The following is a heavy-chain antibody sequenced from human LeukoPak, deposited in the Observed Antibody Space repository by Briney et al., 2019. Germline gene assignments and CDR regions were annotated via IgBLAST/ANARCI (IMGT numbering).Heavy chain of an antibody. D-gene: IGHD6-13*01. V-gene: IGHV4-59*01. CDR2: IYYSGST. Sequence: PSETLSLTCTVSGGSISSYYWSWIRQPPGKGLEWIGYIYYSGSTNYNPSLKSRVTISVDMSKNQFSLKLSSVTAADTAVYYCARAHGIAAAGRSYYYYYGMDVWGQGTTVTVSS. CDR1: GGSISSYY. CDR3: ARAHGIAAAGRSYYYYYGMDV. J-gene: IGHJ6*02.